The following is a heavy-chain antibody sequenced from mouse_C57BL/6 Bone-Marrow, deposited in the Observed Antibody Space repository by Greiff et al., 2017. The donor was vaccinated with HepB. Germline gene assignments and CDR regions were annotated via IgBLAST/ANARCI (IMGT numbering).Heavy chain of an antibody. Sequence: EVKLVESGGGLVQPGGSLKLSCAASGFTFSDYGMAWVRQAPRKGPEWVAFISNLAYSIYYADNVTGRFTISRENAKNTLYLEMSSLRSEDTAMYYCARSNWEGDYFDYWGQGTTLTVSS. J-gene: IGHJ2*01. CDR1: GFTFSDYG. D-gene: IGHD4-1*01. V-gene: IGHV5-15*04. CDR3: ARSNWEGDYFDY. CDR2: ISNLAYSI.